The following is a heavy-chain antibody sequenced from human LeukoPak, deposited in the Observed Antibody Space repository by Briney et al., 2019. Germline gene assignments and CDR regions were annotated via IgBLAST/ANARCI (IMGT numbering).Heavy chain of an antibody. J-gene: IGHJ4*02. CDR1: GGSFSGYY. CDR3: ARDRILTGYYTFDY. Sequence: SETLSLTCAVYGGSFSGYYWSWIRQPPGKGLEWIGEINNSGTTNYNPSLKSRVTMSVDTSKNQFSLKLSSVTAADTAVYYCARDRILTGYYTFDYWGQGTLVTVSS. D-gene: IGHD3-9*01. V-gene: IGHV4-34*01. CDR2: INNSGTT.